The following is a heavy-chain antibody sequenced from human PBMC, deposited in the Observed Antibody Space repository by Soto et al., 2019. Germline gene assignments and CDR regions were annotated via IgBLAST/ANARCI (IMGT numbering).Heavy chain of an antibody. CDR3: ARRPIVAAADEDY. Sequence: QVQLQESGPGLVKPSGTLSLTCAVSGVSIRGSNWWSWVRQAPGKGLEWIGEIFHSGATHYNPSLKSRLTISVDQSRNQFSLSLSSVSAADTAVYYCARRPIVAAADEDYWGQGTLVTVSS. CDR2: IFHSGAT. J-gene: IGHJ4*02. CDR1: GVSIRGSNW. V-gene: IGHV4-4*02. D-gene: IGHD2-2*01.